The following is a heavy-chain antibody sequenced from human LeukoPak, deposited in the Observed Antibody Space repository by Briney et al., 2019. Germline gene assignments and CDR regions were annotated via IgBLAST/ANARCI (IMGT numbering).Heavy chain of an antibody. Sequence: KVGESLKISCKGSGYDFSTYWIGWVRQMPGHGLEWMGIIYPGDSDTRNSPSFQGQVTISADKSISTVYLQWSSLKASDTAMYYCARDGPVPATAHAFDLWGQGTMVTVSS. J-gene: IGHJ3*01. CDR3: ARDGPVPATAHAFDL. CDR1: GYDFSTYW. D-gene: IGHD2-2*01. V-gene: IGHV5-51*01. CDR2: IYPGDSDT.